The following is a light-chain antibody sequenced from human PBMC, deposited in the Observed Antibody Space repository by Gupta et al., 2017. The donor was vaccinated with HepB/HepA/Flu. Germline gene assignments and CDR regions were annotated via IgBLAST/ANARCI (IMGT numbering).Light chain of an antibody. V-gene: IGKV1-39*01. CDR1: QSISSY. J-gene: IGKJ2*02. Sequence: DMQMTQSPSSLSASVGDRVTITCRASQSISSYLNWYQQKPGKAPKLLIYAASSVQSGVPSRFSGSGSGTDFTLTISSLQPEDFATYYCQQSDSTMCTFGQGTKMEIK. CDR2: AAS. CDR3: QQSDSTMCT.